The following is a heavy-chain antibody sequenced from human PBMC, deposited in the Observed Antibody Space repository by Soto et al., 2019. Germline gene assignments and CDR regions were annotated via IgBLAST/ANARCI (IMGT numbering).Heavy chain of an antibody. J-gene: IGHJ4*02. V-gene: IGHV3-74*01. CDR3: TRGPRPSSVGTGAF. CDR1: GFTFSMYW. CDR2: ISDDGSRA. D-gene: IGHD3-10*01. Sequence: GGSLRLSCTASGFTFSMYWMHWVRQVPGKGPERVSRISDDGSRADYADSVKGRFTISRDNAKNTLYLEMHVLRADDTAVYYCTRGPRPSSVGTGAFWGQGTPVTVSS.